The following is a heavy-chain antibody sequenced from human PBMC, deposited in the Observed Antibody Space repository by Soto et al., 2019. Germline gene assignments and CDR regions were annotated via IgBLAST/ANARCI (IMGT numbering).Heavy chain of an antibody. CDR1: GYTFSGFD. CDR3: ASAAVTGTAGLDF. Sequence: ASVKVSCKACGYTFSGFDMHWVRQAPGQGLEWMGWITPNSGGTKSAEKFQGRVTMTRDTSISTAHMELSRLTSDDTAVYYCASAAVTGTAGLDFWGQGTQVTVSS. CDR2: ITPNSGGT. V-gene: IGHV1-2*02. D-gene: IGHD6-19*01. J-gene: IGHJ4*02.